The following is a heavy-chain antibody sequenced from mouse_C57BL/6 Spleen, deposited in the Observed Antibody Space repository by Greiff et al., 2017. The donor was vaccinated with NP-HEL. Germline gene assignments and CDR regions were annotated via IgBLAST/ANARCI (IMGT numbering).Heavy chain of an antibody. Sequence: VQLQQPGAELVMPGASVKLSCKASGYTFTSYWMHWVKQRPGQGLEWIGEIDPSDSYTNYNQKFKGKSTLTVDKSSSTAYMQLSSLTSEDSAVYYCARGGGYDEGAWFAYWGQGTLVTVSA. CDR2: IDPSDSYT. CDR3: ARGGGYDEGAWFAY. V-gene: IGHV1-69*01. J-gene: IGHJ3*01. CDR1: GYTFTSYW. D-gene: IGHD2-2*01.